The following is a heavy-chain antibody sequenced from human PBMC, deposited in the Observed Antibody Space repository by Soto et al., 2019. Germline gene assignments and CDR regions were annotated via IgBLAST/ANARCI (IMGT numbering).Heavy chain of an antibody. CDR1: GGSISSGGYS. CDR2: IYHSGST. Sequence: QLQLQESGSGLVKPSQTLSLTCAVSGGSISSGGYSWSWIRQPPGKGLEWIGYIYHSGSTYYNPSLKSRVTISVDRSKNQFSLKLSSVTAADTAVYYCARSEMNDHDFWSGYNYWGQGTLVTVSS. D-gene: IGHD3-3*01. CDR3: ARSEMNDHDFWSGYNY. V-gene: IGHV4-30-2*01. J-gene: IGHJ4*02.